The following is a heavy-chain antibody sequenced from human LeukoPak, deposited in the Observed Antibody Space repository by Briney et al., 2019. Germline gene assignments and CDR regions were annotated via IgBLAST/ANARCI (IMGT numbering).Heavy chain of an antibody. CDR3: ARSKSYSSGWTDFDC. CDR1: GFTFSSHD. D-gene: IGHD6-19*01. J-gene: IGHJ4*02. Sequence: GGSLRLSCAASGFTFSSHDMYWVHQPTGKGLEWVSVIGTAGNTYYTDSVKGRFTISRENAKNSLYLQMDNLRAEDTAVYYCARSKSYSSGWTDFDCWGQGTLVTVSS. V-gene: IGHV3-13*01. CDR2: IGTAGNT.